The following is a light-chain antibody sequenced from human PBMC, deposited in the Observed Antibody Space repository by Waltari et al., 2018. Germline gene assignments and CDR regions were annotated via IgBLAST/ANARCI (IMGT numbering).Light chain of an antibody. V-gene: IGKV3-11*01. CDR1: QSVGTH. J-gene: IGKJ2*01. CDR3: QQRSSWTPHT. Sequence: IVLTQSPATLSLSPGETATLSCRASQSVGTHLAWYQQKPGQAPRLLIYDASNRATGIPDRFRGSGSGTDFTLTISSLETADFAIYYCQQRSSWTPHTFGQGARLEIK. CDR2: DAS.